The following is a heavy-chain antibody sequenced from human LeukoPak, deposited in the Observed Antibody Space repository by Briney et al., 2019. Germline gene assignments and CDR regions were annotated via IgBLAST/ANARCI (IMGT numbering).Heavy chain of an antibody. J-gene: IGHJ6*02. CDR3: ASAGRYDILSGSYGMDV. V-gene: IGHV1-18*01. CDR2: ISAYNGNT. CDR1: GYTFTSYG. D-gene: IGHD3-9*01. Sequence: ASVKVSCKASGYTFTSYGISWVRQAPGQGLEWMGWISAYNGNTNYAQKLQGRVTMTTDTSTSTAYMELRSPRSDDTAVYYCASAGRYDILSGSYGMDVWGQGTTVTVSS.